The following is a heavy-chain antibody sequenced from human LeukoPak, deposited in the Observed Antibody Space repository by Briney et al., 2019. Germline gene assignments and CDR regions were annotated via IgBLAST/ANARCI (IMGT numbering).Heavy chain of an antibody. CDR2: IYHSGST. J-gene: IGHJ3*02. D-gene: IGHD3-16*01. CDR1: GGSISSGGYY. Sequence: PSETLSLTCTVSGGSISSGGYYWSWIRQPPGKGLEWIGYIYHSGSTYYNPSLKSRVTISVDRSKNQFSLKLSSVTAADTAVYYCARERSRHIMITFGVSLTEGHDAFDIWGQGTMVTVSS. CDR3: ARERSRHIMITFGVSLTEGHDAFDI. V-gene: IGHV4-30-2*01.